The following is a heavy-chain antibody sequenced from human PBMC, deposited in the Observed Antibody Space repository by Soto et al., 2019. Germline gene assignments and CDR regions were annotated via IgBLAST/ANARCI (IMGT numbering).Heavy chain of an antibody. CDR1: GYTFTTSG. J-gene: IGHJ4*02. V-gene: IGHV1-18*04. D-gene: IGHD1-7*01. CDR2: ISAKSGNT. Sequence: QLVQSGAEVKKPGASVKVSCKASGYTFTTSGFNWVRQAPGQGLEWMGWISAKSGNTTYAQKLQGRVTMTADTSTSTVYMSLKSLTSDDTAIYYCTRAGASDWNYVSTSSWGQGTLVTVSS. CDR3: TRAGASDWNYVSTSS.